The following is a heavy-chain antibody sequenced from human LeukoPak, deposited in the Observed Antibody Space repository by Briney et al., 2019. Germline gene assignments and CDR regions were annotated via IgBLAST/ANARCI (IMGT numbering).Heavy chain of an antibody. D-gene: IGHD1-26*01. CDR1: GGSISPYY. CDR3: AGHLYSATYYY. V-gene: IGHV4-59*08. J-gene: IGHJ4*02. Sequence: PSETLSLTCTVSGGSISPYYWSWIRQPPGKGLEWIRYIHSSGNTNYNPALKSRVTISVDTSKNQFSLKVTSVTAADTAVYYCAGHLYSATYYYWGQGTLVTISS. CDR2: IHSSGNT.